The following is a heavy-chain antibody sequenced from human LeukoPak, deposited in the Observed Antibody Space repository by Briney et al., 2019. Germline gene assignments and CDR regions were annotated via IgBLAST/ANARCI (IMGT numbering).Heavy chain of an antibody. V-gene: IGHV1-46*03. J-gene: IGHJ5*02. D-gene: IGHD1-26*01. Sequence: ASVKVSCKASEYINYYMHWVRQAPGQAGLEWMGVINPSGGSTSYAQKFQGRVTMTRDTSATVVYMELSSLRSEDTAVYYCAREVGHMVNCFAPCSQGALVTVSS. CDR1: EYINYY. CDR3: AREVGHMVNCFAP. CDR2: INPSGGST.